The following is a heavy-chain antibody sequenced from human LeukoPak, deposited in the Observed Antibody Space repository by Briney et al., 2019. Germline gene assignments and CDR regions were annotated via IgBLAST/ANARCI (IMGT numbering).Heavy chain of an antibody. CDR1: GGSISSYY. CDR3: ARAGVPGVFDY. CDR2: IYYSGST. D-gene: IGHD7-27*01. V-gene: IGHV4-59*01. Sequence: NPSETLSLTCTVSGGSISSYYWSWIRQPPGKGLEWIGYIYYSGSTNYNPSLKSRVTISVDTSKNQFSLKLSSVTAADTAVYYCARAGVPGVFDYWGQGTLVTVSS. J-gene: IGHJ4*02.